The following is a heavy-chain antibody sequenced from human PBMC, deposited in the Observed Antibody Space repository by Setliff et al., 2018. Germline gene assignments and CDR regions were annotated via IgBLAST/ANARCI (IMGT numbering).Heavy chain of an antibody. V-gene: IGHV3-21*01. D-gene: IGHD6-6*01. CDR1: GFTFSSYT. CDR2: IDSSSYWI. CDR3: ARGGRYSSSSLDY. J-gene: IGHJ4*02. Sequence: SCAASGFTFSSYTMNWVRQAPGQGLEWVSSIDSSSYWIYYADSVKGRFAISRDNPKNTVYVQMGSLRPEDTAVYYCARGGRYSSSSLDYWGQGTLVTVSS.